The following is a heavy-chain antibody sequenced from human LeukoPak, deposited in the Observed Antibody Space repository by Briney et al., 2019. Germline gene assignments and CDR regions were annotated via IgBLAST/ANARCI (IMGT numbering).Heavy chain of an antibody. CDR2: INHSGST. D-gene: IGHD3-3*02. CDR1: GGSFSGYY. V-gene: IGHV4-34*01. J-gene: IGHJ6*02. CDR3: ARELDDLYYYGMDV. Sequence: SETLSLTCAVYGGSFSGYYWSWIRQPPGKGLEWIGEINHSGSTNYNPSLKSRATISVDTSKNQFSLKLSSVAAADTAVYYCARELDDLYYYGMDVWGQGTTVTVSS.